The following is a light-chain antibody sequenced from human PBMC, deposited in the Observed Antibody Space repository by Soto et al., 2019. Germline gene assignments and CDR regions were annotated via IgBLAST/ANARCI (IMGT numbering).Light chain of an antibody. CDR1: QSVSSSY. CDR3: QQYGSCPLFS. Sequence: EIVLTQSPGTLSLSPGERATLSCRSSQSVSSSYLAWYQQKPGQAPRLLIYGASSRATGIPDRFSGSGSGTDFFLTISRLEPEDFAVYYCQQYGSCPLFSFGPGTKVDI. CDR2: GAS. J-gene: IGKJ3*01. V-gene: IGKV3-20*01.